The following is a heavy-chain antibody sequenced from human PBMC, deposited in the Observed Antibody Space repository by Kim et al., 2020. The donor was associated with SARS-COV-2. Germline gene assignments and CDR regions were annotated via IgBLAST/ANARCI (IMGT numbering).Heavy chain of an antibody. CDR2: ISRSNSYT. Sequence: GGSLRLSCAASGFTFSDYYMSWIRQAPGKGLEWLSYISRSNSYTSYADSVKGRFTISRDNAKNSLYLQMNSLRAEDTAMYYCARVSEGGSSWYYFDSWGQGTLVTVSS. CDR1: GFTFSDYY. CDR3: ARVSEGGSSWYYFDS. J-gene: IGHJ4*02. V-gene: IGHV3-11*05. D-gene: IGHD6-13*01.